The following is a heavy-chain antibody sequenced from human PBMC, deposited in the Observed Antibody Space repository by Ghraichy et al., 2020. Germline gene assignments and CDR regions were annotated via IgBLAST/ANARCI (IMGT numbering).Heavy chain of an antibody. D-gene: IGHD3-3*01. CDR1: GFTFSDYY. Sequence: GGSLRLSCAASGFTFSDYYMSWIRQAPGKGLEWVSYISSSGSTIYYADSVKGRFTISRDNAKNSLYLQMNSLRAEDTAVYYCARGGTKYDFWSGYYGGGGYNWFDPWGQGTLVTVSS. J-gene: IGHJ5*02. CDR2: ISSSGSTI. CDR3: ARGGTKYDFWSGYYGGGGYNWFDP. V-gene: IGHV3-11*01.